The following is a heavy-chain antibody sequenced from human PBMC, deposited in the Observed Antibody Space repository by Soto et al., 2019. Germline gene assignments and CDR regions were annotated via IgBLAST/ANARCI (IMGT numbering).Heavy chain of an antibody. V-gene: IGHV4-59*11. CDR1: GDSIKTHY. D-gene: IGHD2-2*03. CDR3: ASGWMAAFDN. J-gene: IGHJ5*02. Sequence: SETLSLTCNVTGDSIKTHYWSWIRQAPGKGLEWIGYIYYSGSTLYNPSLKRRVTISADTAKNQFSLRLTSLTAADTAVYYCASGWMAAFDNWGQGTLVTVPQ. CDR2: IYYSGST.